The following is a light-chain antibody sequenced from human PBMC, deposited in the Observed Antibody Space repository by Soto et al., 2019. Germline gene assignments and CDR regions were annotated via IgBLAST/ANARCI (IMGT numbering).Light chain of an antibody. CDR3: QHYNSYSEA. CDR1: QTIRSW. CDR2: KAS. J-gene: IGKJ1*01. Sequence: QLTKSPSSLSASVGGRSPITGRASQTIRSWLAWYQQKPGKAPKLLIYKASTLKSGVPSRFSGSGSGTEFTLTISSLQPDDFATYYCQHYNSYSEAFGQGTKVDIK. V-gene: IGKV1-5*03.